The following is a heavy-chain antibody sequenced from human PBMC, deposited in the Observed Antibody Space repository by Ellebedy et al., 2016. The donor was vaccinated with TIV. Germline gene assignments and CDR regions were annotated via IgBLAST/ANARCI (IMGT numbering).Heavy chain of an antibody. Sequence: GGSLRLSCAASGFTLSSNYLSWVRQAPGKGLEWVSVIYSGGDTDYADSVKGRFTVFRDISKNTLYLQMNSLRADDTAVYYCARGLLWFGEAGDAFDIWGQGTMVTVSS. J-gene: IGHJ3*02. CDR1: GFTLSSNY. V-gene: IGHV3-66*01. CDR3: ARGLLWFGEAGDAFDI. CDR2: IYSGGDT. D-gene: IGHD3-10*01.